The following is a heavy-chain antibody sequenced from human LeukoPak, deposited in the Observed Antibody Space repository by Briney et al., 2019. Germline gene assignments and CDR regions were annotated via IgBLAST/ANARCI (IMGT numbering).Heavy chain of an antibody. CDR3: MKRGAYYVDY. CDR1: GFTFGTSA. CDR2: ITSGDGSP. D-gene: IGHD3-16*01. V-gene: IGHV3-23*01. Sequence: PGGSLRLSCAASGFTFGTSAMSWVRQTPEKGLEWVSTITSGDGSPYYADSVKGRSTISRDNSNNMLYLQMNSLRAEDTAVYYCMKRGAYYVDYWGRGIPVTVSS. J-gene: IGHJ4*02.